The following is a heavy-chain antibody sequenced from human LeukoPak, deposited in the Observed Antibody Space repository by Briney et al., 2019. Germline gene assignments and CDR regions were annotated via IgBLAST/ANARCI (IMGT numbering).Heavy chain of an antibody. CDR3: ARFGGSEDAFDI. CDR2: ISSSSSYI. V-gene: IGHV3-21*01. J-gene: IGHJ3*02. Sequence: PGGSLRLSCAASGFTFSSYSMNWVRQAPGKGLEWVSSISSSSSYIYYADSVKGRFTISRDNAKNSLYLQMSSLRAEDTAVYYCARFGGSEDAFDIWGQGTMVTVSS. CDR1: GFTFSSYS. D-gene: IGHD6-25*01.